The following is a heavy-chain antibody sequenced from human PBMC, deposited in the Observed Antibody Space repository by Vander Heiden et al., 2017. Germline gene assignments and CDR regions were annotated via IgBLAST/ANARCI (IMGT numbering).Heavy chain of an antibody. D-gene: IGHD2-15*01. CDR3: ASPVDGYDI. CDR2: INHSGST. J-gene: IGHJ3*02. V-gene: IGHV4-34*01. Sequence: VQLKPSCAGPSKASGILSLTCAVHGVSFSNYYRRWIRQPPGEGLEWIGEINHSGSTNYNPSLKGRVTISVDTSKNQFSLKLSSVTAADTAVYYCASPVDGYDIWGQGTMVTVSS. CDR1: GVSFSNYY.